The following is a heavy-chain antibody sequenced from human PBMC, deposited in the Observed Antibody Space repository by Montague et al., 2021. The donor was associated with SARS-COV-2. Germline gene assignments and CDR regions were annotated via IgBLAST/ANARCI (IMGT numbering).Heavy chain of an antibody. CDR2: TYYRSKWYN. J-gene: IGHJ5*02. Sequence: CAISFSLFSLPRAAWNWIRQSPSRGLEWLGRTYYRSKWYNDYAVSVKSRITINPDTSKNQCSLQLNSVTPGDTAVCYCARDDPYCTNGVCYTGNWFDPWGQGTLVTVSS. D-gene: IGHD2-8*01. CDR3: ARDDPYCTNGVCYTGNWFDP. CDR1: FSLFSLPRAA. V-gene: IGHV6-1*01.